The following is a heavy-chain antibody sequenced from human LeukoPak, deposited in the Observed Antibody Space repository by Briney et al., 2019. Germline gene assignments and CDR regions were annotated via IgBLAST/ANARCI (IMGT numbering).Heavy chain of an antibody. Sequence: GGSLRLSCASSGFTFDDYGMGWVRQAPGKGLEWVSGINWNGGSTGYADSVKGRFTISRDNAKNSLYLQMNSLRVEDTALYYCARGLFSGSPGFSYYFDYWGQGTLVTVSS. D-gene: IGHD1-26*01. CDR2: INWNGGST. CDR3: ARGLFSGSPGFSYYFDY. V-gene: IGHV3-20*04. J-gene: IGHJ4*02. CDR1: GFTFDDYG.